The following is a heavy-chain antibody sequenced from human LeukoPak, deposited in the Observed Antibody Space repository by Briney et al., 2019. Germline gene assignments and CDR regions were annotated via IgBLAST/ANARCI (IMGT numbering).Heavy chain of an antibody. Sequence: PGRSLRLSCATSGFTFDDYAMHWVRQAPGKGLEWVSGITWNSGNIGYADSVKGRFTISRDNAKNSLYLQMNSLRAEDTALYYCVRDDILTGYPTPFDYWGQGTLVTVSS. CDR1: GFTFDDYA. CDR2: ITWNSGNI. V-gene: IGHV3-9*01. D-gene: IGHD3-9*01. J-gene: IGHJ4*02. CDR3: VRDDILTGYPTPFDY.